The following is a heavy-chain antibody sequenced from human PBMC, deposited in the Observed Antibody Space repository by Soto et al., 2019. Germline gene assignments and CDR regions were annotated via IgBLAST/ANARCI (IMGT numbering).Heavy chain of an antibody. V-gene: IGHV1-3*01. CDR1: GYTLTSYA. Sequence: VASVKVSCKASGYTLTSYAMHWVRQAPGQRLEWMGWINAGNGNTKYSQKFQGRVTITRDTSASTAYMELSSLRSEDTAVYYCARDLITVSLSYYYCLDVWRHLTTVTVCS. CDR3: ARDLITVSLSYYYCLDV. CDR2: INAGNGNT. J-gene: IGHJ6*02. D-gene: IGHD3-22*01.